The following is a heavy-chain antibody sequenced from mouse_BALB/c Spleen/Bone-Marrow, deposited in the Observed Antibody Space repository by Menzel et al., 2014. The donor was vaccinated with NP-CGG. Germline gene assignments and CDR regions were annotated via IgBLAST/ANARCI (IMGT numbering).Heavy chain of an antibody. CDR2: IYPGDGDT. J-gene: IGHJ1*01. CDR1: GYTFTSYW. D-gene: IGHD2-3*01. CDR3: AREDDGYCDWYFDV. V-gene: IGHV1-87*01. Sequence: QVQLKQSGAELARPGASVKLSCKASGYTFTSYWMQWVKQRPGQGLEWIGAIYPGDGDTRYTQKFKGEATLTAGKSSSTAYMQLSSLASEDSAVYYCAREDDGYCDWYFDVWGAGTTVTVSS.